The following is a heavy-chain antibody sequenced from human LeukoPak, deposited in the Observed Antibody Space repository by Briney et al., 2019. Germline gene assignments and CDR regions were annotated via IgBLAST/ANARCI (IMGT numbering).Heavy chain of an antibody. D-gene: IGHD2-2*01. J-gene: IGHJ4*02. CDR1: GFTFSSYS. CDR2: ISSSSTYI. CDR3: ASPDCGSTRCYGFDY. Sequence: GGSLRLSCAASGFTFSSYSMSWVRQAPGKGPEWVSSISSSSTYIYYADSVKGRFTISRDDAMNSLYLQMSSLRAEDTAVYYCASPDCGSTRCYGFDYWGQGTLVTVSS. V-gene: IGHV3-21*01.